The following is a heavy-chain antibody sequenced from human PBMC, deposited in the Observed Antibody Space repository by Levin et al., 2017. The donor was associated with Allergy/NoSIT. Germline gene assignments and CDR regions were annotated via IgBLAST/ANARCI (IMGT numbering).Heavy chain of an antibody. Sequence: GESLKISCKASGYTFTSYAMHWVRQAPGQRLEWMGWINAGNGNTKYSQKFQGRVTITRDTSASTAYMELSSLRSEDTAVYYCARVYTSGDYAEYWGQGTLVTVSS. D-gene: IGHD4-17*01. CDR3: ARVYTSGDYAEY. J-gene: IGHJ4*02. V-gene: IGHV1-3*01. CDR2: INAGNGNT. CDR1: GYTFTSYA.